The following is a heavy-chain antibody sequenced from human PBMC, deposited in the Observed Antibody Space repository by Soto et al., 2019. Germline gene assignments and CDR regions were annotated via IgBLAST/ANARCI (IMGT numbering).Heavy chain of an antibody. CDR2: IYWDDDK. V-gene: IGHV2-5*02. CDR3: VQSRCGGDFLQSYSSNSYYGLDV. J-gene: IGHJ6*02. Sequence: QITLKESGPTLVKPTQTLTLTCTFSGLSLSTTGVGVGWIRQPPGKALEWLALIYWDDDKRYSPSLKSRLTITKDTSKNQVVLTMTNMAPVDTPTYYCVQSRCGGDFLQSYSSNSYYGLDVWGQGTTVTVSS. CDR1: GLSLSTTGVG. D-gene: IGHD2-21*02.